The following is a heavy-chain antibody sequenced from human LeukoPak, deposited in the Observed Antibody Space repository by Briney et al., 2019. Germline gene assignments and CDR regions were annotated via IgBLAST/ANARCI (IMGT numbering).Heavy chain of an antibody. CDR2: MYHSGNT. Sequence: SETLSLTCTVSGGSISNNDYYWGWIRQPPGKGLEWIGSMYHSGNTKYNAALKSRVTTSVDTSKNQIFLKLSSVTAADTAIYYCARHWFGESTHFDYRGPGTLVTVSS. D-gene: IGHD3-10*01. CDR3: ARHWFGESTHFDY. V-gene: IGHV4-39*01. CDR1: GGSISNNDYY. J-gene: IGHJ4*02.